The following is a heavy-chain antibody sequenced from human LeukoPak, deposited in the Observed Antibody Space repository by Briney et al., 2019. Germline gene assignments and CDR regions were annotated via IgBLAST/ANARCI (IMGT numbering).Heavy chain of an antibody. Sequence: PGGSLRLSCAASGFTFSSYAMGWVRQAPGKGLEWVSAISGSGGSTYYADSVKGRFTVSRDNSKNTLYLQMNSLRAEDTAVYYCAKKYYYDSSGYYRENDYWGQGTLVTVSS. CDR2: ISGSGGST. D-gene: IGHD3-22*01. CDR1: GFTFSSYA. CDR3: AKKYYYDSSGYYRENDY. V-gene: IGHV3-23*01. J-gene: IGHJ4*02.